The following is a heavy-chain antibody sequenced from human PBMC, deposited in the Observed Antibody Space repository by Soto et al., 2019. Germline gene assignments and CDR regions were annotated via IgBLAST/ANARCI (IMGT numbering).Heavy chain of an antibody. V-gene: IGHV1-18*04. CDR2: ISAYNGNT. D-gene: IGHD1-1*01. Sequence: ASVKVSCKASGYTFTSYGISWVRQAPGQGLEWMGWISAYNGNTNYAQKLQGRVTMTTDTSTSTAYMELRSLRSDDTAVYYCARRAETNGWNGFGADKYYYDFWGQGTLVTVSS. CDR3: ARRAETNGWNGFGADKYYYDF. CDR1: GYTFTSYG. J-gene: IGHJ4*02.